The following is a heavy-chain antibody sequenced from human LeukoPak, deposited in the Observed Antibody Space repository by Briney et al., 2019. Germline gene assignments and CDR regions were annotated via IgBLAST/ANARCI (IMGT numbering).Heavy chain of an antibody. Sequence: SGGSLRLSCTASGFTLSSHAMHWVRQAPGKGLEWVAVISYDGSHKYYADSVKGRFTISRDNSKNTLYLQMNSLRAEDTAVYYCARSREYSSSDPFDYWGQGTLVTVSS. CDR3: ARSREYSSSDPFDY. CDR2: ISYDGSHK. J-gene: IGHJ4*02. CDR1: GFTLSSHA. D-gene: IGHD6-6*01. V-gene: IGHV3-30-3*01.